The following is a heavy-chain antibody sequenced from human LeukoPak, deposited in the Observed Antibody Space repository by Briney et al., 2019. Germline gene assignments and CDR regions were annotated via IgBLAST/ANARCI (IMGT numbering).Heavy chain of an antibody. CDR1: GFSFSSYA. V-gene: IGHV3-23*01. Sequence: PGGSLRLSCVGSGFSFSSYAMTWVRQAPGKGLEWVSAISGSGDSAYYADSVKGRFTISRDNSKNTLYLQMNSLRAEDTAVYYCAKYANNDYGDYDEYYYYYYGMDVWGQGTTVTVSS. D-gene: IGHD4-17*01. CDR2: ISGSGDSA. CDR3: AKYANNDYGDYDEYYYYYYGMDV. J-gene: IGHJ6*02.